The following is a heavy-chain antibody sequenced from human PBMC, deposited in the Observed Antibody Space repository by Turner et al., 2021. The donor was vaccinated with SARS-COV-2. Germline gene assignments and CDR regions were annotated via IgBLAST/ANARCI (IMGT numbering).Heavy chain of an antibody. Sequence: ELQLVESGGGLVQPGWSLRLSCAASGVTVRSNSMSWVRQAPGKGLELVSVIFRGGSTFYADSAKGRFTISRNNSKNTLYLQMNSLRAEDTAVYYCARDLLAYGMDVWGQGTTVTVSS. CDR2: IFRGGST. J-gene: IGHJ6*02. V-gene: IGHV3-53*04. D-gene: IGHD3-3*02. CDR1: GVTVRSNS. CDR3: ARDLLAYGMDV.